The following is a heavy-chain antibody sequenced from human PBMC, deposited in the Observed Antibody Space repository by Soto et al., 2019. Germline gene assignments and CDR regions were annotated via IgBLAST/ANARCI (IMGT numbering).Heavy chain of an antibody. D-gene: IGHD3-16*01. Sequence: ASVKVSCKASGYTFTSYDINWVRQATGQGLEWMGWMNPNSGNTGYAQKFQGRVTMARNTSISTAYMELSSLRSEDTAVYYCARVQDSGGPYYYSYYYMDVWGKGTTVTVSS. CDR3: ARVQDSGGPYYYSYYYMDV. V-gene: IGHV1-8*01. CDR2: MNPNSGNT. CDR1: GYTFTSYD. J-gene: IGHJ6*03.